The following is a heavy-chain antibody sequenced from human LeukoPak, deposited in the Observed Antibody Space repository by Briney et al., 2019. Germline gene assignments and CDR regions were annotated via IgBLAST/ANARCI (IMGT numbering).Heavy chain of an antibody. D-gene: IGHD5-18*01. J-gene: IGHJ5*02. CDR2: ITGNGGDT. CDR3: ASLDTSMA. V-gene: IGHV3-64*01. Sequence: GGSLRLSCAASGFSFSRNNMHRVSQSPGKGLEYVSSITGNGGDTYYANSVNRRFTISRDNSKNMLYLQMGRLITEDMGVYYCASLDTSMAWGQGTLVIVSS. CDR1: GFSFSRNN.